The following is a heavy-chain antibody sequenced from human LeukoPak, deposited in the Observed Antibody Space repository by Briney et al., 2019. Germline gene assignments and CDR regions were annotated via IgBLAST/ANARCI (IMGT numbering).Heavy chain of an antibody. J-gene: IGHJ4*02. CDR2: INHSGST. CDR1: GGSFSGYY. Sequence: SETLSLTCAVYGGSFSGYYWSWIRQPPGNGLEWIGEINHSGSTNYNPSLKSRVTISVDTSKNQFSLKLSSVTAADTAVYYCARGEYYDRYWGQGTLVTVSS. CDR3: ARGEYYDRY. V-gene: IGHV4-34*01. D-gene: IGHD3-22*01.